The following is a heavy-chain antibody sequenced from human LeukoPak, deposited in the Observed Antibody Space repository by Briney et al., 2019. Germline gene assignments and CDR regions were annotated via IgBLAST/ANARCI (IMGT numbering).Heavy chain of an antibody. CDR1: GFTFSSYG. D-gene: IGHD3-22*01. CDR2: IRYDGSNE. CDR3: ARVKSYYYDTSDKDAFDI. Sequence: GGSLRLSCAASGFTFSSYGMHWVRQAPGKGLEWVSFIRYDGSNEYYADSVRGRFTISRDNSKNTLYLQMNSLRAEDTAVYYCARVKSYYYDTSDKDAFDIWGQGTMVTVSS. V-gene: IGHV3-30*02. J-gene: IGHJ3*02.